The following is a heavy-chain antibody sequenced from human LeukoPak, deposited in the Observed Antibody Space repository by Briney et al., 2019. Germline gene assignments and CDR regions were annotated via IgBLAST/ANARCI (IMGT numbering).Heavy chain of an antibody. Sequence: GGSLTLSCAASGFTFSSCGIQCVRQAPGKGLEWVAVIWYDGRNKFYADSLKGRFTISRDNSKNTLYLQMNSLRAGDTAVYYCARVKRGDAFDIWGRGRVITVSS. CDR2: IWYDGRNK. J-gene: IGHJ3*02. CDR1: GFTFSSCG. V-gene: IGHV3-33*01. CDR3: ARVKRGDAFDI.